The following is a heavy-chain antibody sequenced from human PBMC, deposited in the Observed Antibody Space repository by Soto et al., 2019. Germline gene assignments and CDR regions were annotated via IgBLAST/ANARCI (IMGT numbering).Heavy chain of an antibody. D-gene: IGHD6-19*01. CDR2: IYQSGVT. CDR3: AGMPYTSGLRFDP. Sequence: SETLSLTCNMSGDSYSISTYSWSWIRQPPGKALQWIGFIYQSGVTSYNPSLASRVSISLDRSNNQCSLKLKSVTAADTSVYFCAGMPYTSGLRFDPWGPGTLVTVSS. CDR1: GDSYSISTYS. J-gene: IGHJ5*02. V-gene: IGHV4-30-2*01.